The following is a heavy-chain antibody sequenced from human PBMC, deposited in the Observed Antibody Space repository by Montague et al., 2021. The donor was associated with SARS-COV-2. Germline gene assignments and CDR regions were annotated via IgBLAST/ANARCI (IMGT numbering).Heavy chain of an antibody. CDR2: ISGSGTST. V-gene: IGHV3-48*03. D-gene: IGHD5-12*01. CDR1: GLSFTNHE. J-gene: IGHJ6*03. CDR3: ARGYSGYDWGGIGGYYYYMDI. Sequence: SLRLSCAASGLSFTNHEANWVRQAPGKGREWVGKISGSGTSTYYAKFVTGRFTISRDTAKNSLFLQMSSLRAEDTAVYYCARGYSGYDWGGIGGYYYYMDIWGKGTTVTVSS.